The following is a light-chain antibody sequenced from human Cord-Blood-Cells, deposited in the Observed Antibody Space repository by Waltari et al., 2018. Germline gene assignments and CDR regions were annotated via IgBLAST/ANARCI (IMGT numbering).Light chain of an antibody. J-gene: IGLJ1*01. Sequence: QSALTQPASVSGSPGQSITISCTGTSSDVGGYNYVSWYQQHPGKAPKLMIYEVSNRTSGVSNRFSGSKSGNMASLTISGLQAEDEADYYCSSYTSSSTYVFGTGTKVTVL. CDR2: EVS. V-gene: IGLV2-14*01. CDR1: SSDVGGYNY. CDR3: SSYTSSSTYV.